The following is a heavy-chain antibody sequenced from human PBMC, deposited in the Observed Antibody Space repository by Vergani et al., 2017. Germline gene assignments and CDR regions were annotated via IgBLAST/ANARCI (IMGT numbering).Heavy chain of an antibody. D-gene: IGHD3-9*01. J-gene: IGHJ6*02. CDR2: IYYSWST. CDR1: GGSISSYY. Sequence: QVQLQESGPGLVKPSETLSLTCTVSGGSISSYYWSWIRQPPGKGLEWIGYIYYSWSTNYNPSLKSRVTISVDTSKNQFSLKLSSVTAADTAVYYCASALTGYYQYYYGMDVWGQGTTVTVSS. CDR3: ASALTGYYQYYYGMDV. V-gene: IGHV4-59*01.